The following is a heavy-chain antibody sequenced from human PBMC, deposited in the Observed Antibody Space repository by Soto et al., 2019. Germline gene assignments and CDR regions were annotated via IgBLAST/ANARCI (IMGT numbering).Heavy chain of an antibody. CDR2: INHSGST. Sequence: SETLSLTCAVYGGSFSGYYWSWIRQPPGKGLEWIGEINHSGSTNYNPSLKSRVTISVDTSKNQFSLKLSSVTAADTAVYYCARGVAGYFDLWGRGTLVTVSS. CDR3: ARGVAGYFDL. V-gene: IGHV4-34*01. D-gene: IGHD6-19*01. J-gene: IGHJ2*01. CDR1: GGSFSGYY.